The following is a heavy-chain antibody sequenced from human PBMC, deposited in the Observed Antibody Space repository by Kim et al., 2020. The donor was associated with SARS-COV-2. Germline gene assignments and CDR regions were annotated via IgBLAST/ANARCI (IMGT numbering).Heavy chain of an antibody. CDR1: GYSISTDYY. D-gene: IGHD3-22*01. J-gene: IGHJ2*01. CDR3: ARKQMNSFILVVITPGWYFDL. Sequence: SETLSLTCTVSGYSISTDYYWGWIRQPPGKGLEWIGSIYHSGSTYYNPSLKSRVTISLDTSKNQFSLKLSSVTAADTAVYYCARKQMNSFILVVITPGWYFDLWGRGILVTVSS. V-gene: IGHV4-38-2*02. CDR2: IYHSGST.